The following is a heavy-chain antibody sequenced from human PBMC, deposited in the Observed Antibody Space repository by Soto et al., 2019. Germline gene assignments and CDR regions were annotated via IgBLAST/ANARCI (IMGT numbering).Heavy chain of an antibody. CDR2: INAGNGNT. CDR3: ARDLKRYDFWSGYLFDY. J-gene: IGHJ4*02. Sequence: GASVKVSCKASGYTFTSYAMHWVRQAPGQRLEWIGWINAGNGNTKYSQKFQGRVTITRDTSASTAYMELSSLRSEDTAVYYCARDLKRYDFWSGYLFDYWGQGTLVTVSS. D-gene: IGHD3-3*01. CDR1: GYTFTSYA. V-gene: IGHV1-3*01.